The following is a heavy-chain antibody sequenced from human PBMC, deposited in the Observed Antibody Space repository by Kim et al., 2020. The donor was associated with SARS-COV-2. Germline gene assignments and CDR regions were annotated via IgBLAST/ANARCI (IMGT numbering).Heavy chain of an antibody. D-gene: IGHD3-10*01. V-gene: IGHV3-23*01. Sequence: GSTYSADSVKGRFTISRDNSKNTLYLQMNSLRAEDTAVYYCAKLYGSETDWGQGTLVTVSS. CDR3: AKLYGSETD. CDR2: GST. J-gene: IGHJ4*02.